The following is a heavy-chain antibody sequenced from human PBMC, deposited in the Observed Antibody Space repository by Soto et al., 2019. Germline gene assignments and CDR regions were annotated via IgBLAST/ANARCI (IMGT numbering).Heavy chain of an antibody. Sequence: EVQLLESGGGLVQPGGSLRLSCAASGFTFSSYAMSWVRQAPGKGLEWVSAISGSGGSTYYADSVKGRFTISRDNSKNALYLQMNSRRAEDTAVYYCAKDMSGYSSSWYAMRVDWFDPWGQGTLVTVSS. J-gene: IGHJ5*02. CDR1: GFTFSSYA. D-gene: IGHD6-13*01. CDR2: ISGSGGST. CDR3: AKDMSGYSSSWYAMRVDWFDP. V-gene: IGHV3-23*01.